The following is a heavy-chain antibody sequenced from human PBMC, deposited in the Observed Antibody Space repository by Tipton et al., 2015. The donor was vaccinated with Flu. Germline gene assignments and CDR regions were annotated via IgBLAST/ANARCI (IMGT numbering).Heavy chain of an antibody. J-gene: IGHJ6*02. CDR1: GYSFTNHW. V-gene: IGHV5-51*03. CDR3: VRLYCRGGSCSSGYVYNYYNMDV. CDR2: IYPGDSDT. D-gene: IGHD2-15*01. Sequence: VQLVQSGPEVKKSGESLKISCEGSGYSFTNHWIAWVRQMPGKGLEWMGIIYPGDSDTRYSPSFQGQVTISADQSISSAYLQWSSLKASDTAMYYCVRLYCRGGSCSSGYVYNYYNMDVWGQGTTVTVSS.